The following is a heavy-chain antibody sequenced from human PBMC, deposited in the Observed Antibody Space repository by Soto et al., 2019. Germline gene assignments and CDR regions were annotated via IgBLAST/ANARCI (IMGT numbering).Heavy chain of an antibody. CDR1: GGSFSGYY. D-gene: IGHD3-22*01. V-gene: IGHV4-34*01. Sequence: SETLSLTCAVYGGSFSGYYWSWIRQPPGKGLEWIGEINHSGSTNYNPSLKSRVTISVDTSKNQFSLKLSSVTAADTAVYYCALESSGYFPYYYYYGMDVWGQGTTVTVSS. CDR3: ALESSGYFPYYYYYGMDV. J-gene: IGHJ6*02. CDR2: INHSGST.